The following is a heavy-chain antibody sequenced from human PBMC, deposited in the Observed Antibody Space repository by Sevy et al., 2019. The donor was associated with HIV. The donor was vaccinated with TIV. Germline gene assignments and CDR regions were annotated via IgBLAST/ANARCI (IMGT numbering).Heavy chain of an antibody. V-gene: IGHV4-4*07. CDR1: GGSISSYY. CDR2: IYTSGST. D-gene: IGHD2-21*02. Sequence: SETLSLTCTVSGGSISSYYWSWIRQPAGKGLEWIGRIYTSGSTNYNPSLKSRVTMSVDTSKNQFSLKLSSVTAADTAVYYCARDRGHIVVVTGAFDIWCQGTMVTVSS. J-gene: IGHJ3*02. CDR3: ARDRGHIVVVTGAFDI.